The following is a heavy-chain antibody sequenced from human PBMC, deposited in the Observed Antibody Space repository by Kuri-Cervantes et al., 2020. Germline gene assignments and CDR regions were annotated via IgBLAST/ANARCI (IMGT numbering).Heavy chain of an antibody. V-gene: IGHV4-61*01. Sequence: ESLKISCTVSGGSVSSGSYYWSWIRQPPGKGLEWIGEVYHSGSANYNPSLKSRVTISVDKSKNQFSLRLSSVTAADTAIYYCARRFYAIFGVVPFDYWGQGALVTVSS. CDR3: ARRFYAIFGVVPFDY. CDR2: VYHSGSA. CDR1: GGSVSSGSYY. D-gene: IGHD3-3*01. J-gene: IGHJ4*02.